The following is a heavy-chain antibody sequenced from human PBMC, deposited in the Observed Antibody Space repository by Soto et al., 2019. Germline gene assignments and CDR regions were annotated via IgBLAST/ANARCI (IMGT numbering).Heavy chain of an antibody. Sequence: EVQLLESGGGLVQPGGSLRLSCAASGFTFSSYAMSWVRPAPGKGLEWVSAISGSGGSTYYADSVKGRFTISRDNSKNTLYLQMNSLRAEYTAVYYCAKVAMVRGNYYYYMDVWGKGTTVTVSS. CDR3: AKVAMVRGNYYYYMDV. CDR2: ISGSGGST. J-gene: IGHJ6*03. V-gene: IGHV3-23*01. D-gene: IGHD3-10*01. CDR1: GFTFSSYA.